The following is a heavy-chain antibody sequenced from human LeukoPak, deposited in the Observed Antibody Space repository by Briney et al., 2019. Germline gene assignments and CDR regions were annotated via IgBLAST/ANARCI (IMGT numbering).Heavy chain of an antibody. CDR3: AREVDHSFGY. V-gene: IGHV3-64*01. CDR2: ISSNGGST. J-gene: IGHJ4*02. CDR1: GFTFSSYA. Sequence: GGSLRLSCAVSGFTFSSYAMHWVRQAPGKGLEYVSAISSNGGSTYYANSVKGRFTISRDNSKNTLYLQMGSLRAEDMAVYYCAREVDHSFGYWGQGTLVTVSS.